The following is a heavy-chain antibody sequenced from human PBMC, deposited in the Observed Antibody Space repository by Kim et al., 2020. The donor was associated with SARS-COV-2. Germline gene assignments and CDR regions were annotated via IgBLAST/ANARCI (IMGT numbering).Heavy chain of an antibody. Sequence: SETLSLTCTVSGGSISNDIYYWNWIRQHPGEGLEWIGYIYYSGSTYYNPSLKSRVSISVDTSKNHFSLQLSSVTAADTAVYYCATLRGHYFDIWGQGTMVNVSS. D-gene: IGHD3-16*01. CDR1: GGSISNDIYY. CDR3: ATLRGHYFDI. CDR2: IYYSGST. V-gene: IGHV4-31*03. J-gene: IGHJ3*02.